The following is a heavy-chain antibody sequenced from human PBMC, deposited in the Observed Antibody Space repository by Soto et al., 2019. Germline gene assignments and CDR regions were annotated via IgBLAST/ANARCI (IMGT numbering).Heavy chain of an antibody. D-gene: IGHD6-19*01. CDR3: AREPEIGSGWYHGHYYGMDV. CDR2: TYYRSKWYN. Sequence: PSQTLSLTCAISGDSVSSNSAAWNWIRQSPSRGLKWLGRTYYRSKWYNDYAVSVKSRITINPDTSKNQFSLQLNSVTPEDTAVYYCAREPEIGSGWYHGHYYGMDVWGQGTTVTVSS. CDR1: GDSVSSNSAA. V-gene: IGHV6-1*01. J-gene: IGHJ6*02.